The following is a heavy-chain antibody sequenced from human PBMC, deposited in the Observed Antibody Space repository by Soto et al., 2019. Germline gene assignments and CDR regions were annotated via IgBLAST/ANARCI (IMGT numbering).Heavy chain of an antibody. CDR3: ARLRPDPRYCSGGSCYPLHYYYYYMDV. Sequence: PSETLSLTCAVYGGSFSGYYWSWIRQPPGKGLEWIGEINHSGSTNYNPSLKSRVTISVDTSKNQFSLKLSSVTAADTAVYYCARLRPDPRYCSGGSCYPLHYYYYYMDVWGKGTTVTVSS. CDR2: INHSGST. J-gene: IGHJ6*03. D-gene: IGHD2-15*01. CDR1: GGSFSGYY. V-gene: IGHV4-34*01.